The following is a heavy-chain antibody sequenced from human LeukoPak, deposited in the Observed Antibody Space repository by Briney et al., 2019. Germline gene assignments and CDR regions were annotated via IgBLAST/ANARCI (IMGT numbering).Heavy chain of an antibody. D-gene: IGHD6-19*01. CDR2: IYYSGST. J-gene: IGHJ4*02. CDR1: GGSISSNNYY. Sequence: SETLSLTCTVSGGSISSNNYYWGWIRQPPGKGLEWIGSIYYSGSTYYNPSLKSRVTISVDTSKNQFSLKLSSVTAADTAVYFCASGAVAGTGPINFDYWGQGTLVTVSS. V-gene: IGHV4-39*07. CDR3: ASGAVAGTGPINFDY.